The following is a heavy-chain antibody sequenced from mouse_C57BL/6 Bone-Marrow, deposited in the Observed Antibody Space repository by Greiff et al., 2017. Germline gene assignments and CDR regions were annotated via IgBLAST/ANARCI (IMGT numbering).Heavy chain of an antibody. CDR2: ISSGGSTI. Sequence: EVKLVESGGGLVKPGGSLKLSCAASGFTFSDYGMHWVRQAPEKGLEWVAYISSGGSTIYYADTVKGRFTISRDNAKNTLFLQMTILRSEDTAMYYCGREGGLRRRGFDYWGQGTTRTVSS. CDR1: GFTFSDYG. J-gene: IGHJ2*01. V-gene: IGHV5-17*01. CDR3: GREGGLRRRGFDY. D-gene: IGHD2-4*01.